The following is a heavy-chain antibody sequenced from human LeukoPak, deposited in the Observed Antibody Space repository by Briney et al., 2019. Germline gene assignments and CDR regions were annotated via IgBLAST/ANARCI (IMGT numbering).Heavy chain of an antibody. V-gene: IGHV4-4*07. J-gene: IGHJ5*02. CDR1: GGSISNYY. CDR3: ARDLPSYYFGSGNIFDP. CDR2: IYNAGRT. D-gene: IGHD3-10*01. Sequence: SETLSLTCTVSGGSISNYYWSWIRQPAAKGLERIGRIYNAGRTNYNASLASRVTMSVDTSNNQFSLQLSSVTAADTAVYYCARDLPSYYFGSGNIFDPWGQGILVTVSS.